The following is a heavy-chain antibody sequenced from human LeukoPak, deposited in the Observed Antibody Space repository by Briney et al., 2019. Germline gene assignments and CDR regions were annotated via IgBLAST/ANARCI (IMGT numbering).Heavy chain of an antibody. CDR3: AKVSYYGDYYYYYMDV. Sequence: GGSLRLSCAASGFTFRDYCMRWIRQAPGKGLEWISYIGSGSTDILYADSVKGRFTISRDDANNSLYLQMNSLRAEDTAVYYCAKVSYYGDYYYYYMDVWGKGTTVTVSS. D-gene: IGHD4-17*01. V-gene: IGHV3-11*01. CDR1: GFTFRDYC. J-gene: IGHJ6*03. CDR2: IGSGSTDI.